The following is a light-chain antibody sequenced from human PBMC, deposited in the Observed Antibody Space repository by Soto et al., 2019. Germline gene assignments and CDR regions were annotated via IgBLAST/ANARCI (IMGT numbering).Light chain of an antibody. J-gene: IGLJ1*01. Sequence: QSVLTQPPSVSGAPGQRVTISCTGSSSNVGAGYDVHWYQHLPGTAPKLLIYGNTNRPSGVPDRFSGSKSGTSASLAITGLQAEDEADYYCISCTTASTRCVFGGGTKLTVL. V-gene: IGLV1-40*01. CDR1: SSNVGAGYD. CDR3: ISCTTASTRCV. CDR2: GNT.